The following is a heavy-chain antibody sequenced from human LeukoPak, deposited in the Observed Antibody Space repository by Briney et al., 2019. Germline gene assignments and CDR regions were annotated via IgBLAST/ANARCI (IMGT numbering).Heavy chain of an antibody. Sequence: GGSLRLSCAASGFTFSNYAMSWVRQAPGKGLEWVSAISGSGDSTYYADSVKGRFTISRDSSMETLYLQMNSLRAEDTATYFCARRLSFGVAIGDFDYWGQGTLVTVSS. CDR3: ARRLSFGVAIGDFDY. J-gene: IGHJ4*02. CDR1: GFTFSNYA. CDR2: ISGSGDST. V-gene: IGHV3-23*01. D-gene: IGHD3-3*01.